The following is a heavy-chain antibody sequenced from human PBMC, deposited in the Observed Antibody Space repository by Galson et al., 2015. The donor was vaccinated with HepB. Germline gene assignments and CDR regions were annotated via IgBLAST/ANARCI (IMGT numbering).Heavy chain of an antibody. D-gene: IGHD1-26*01. CDR3: ARDSGSSRGSYYVYRFDY. V-gene: IGHV1-69*13. CDR1: GGTFSSYA. J-gene: IGHJ4*02. CDR2: IIPIFGTA. Sequence: SVKVSCKASGGTFSSYAISWVRQAPGQGLEWMGGIIPIFGTANYAQKFQGRVTITADESTSTAYMELSSLRSEDTAVYYCARDSGSSRGSYYVYRFDYWGQGTLVTVSS.